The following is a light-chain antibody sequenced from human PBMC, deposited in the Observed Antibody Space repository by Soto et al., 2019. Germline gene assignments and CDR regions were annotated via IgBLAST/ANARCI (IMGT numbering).Light chain of an antibody. CDR3: QPYGSSQIT. CDR1: QSVSSSY. J-gene: IGKJ5*01. V-gene: IGKV3D-20*01. Sequence: ELVLTQAPATPSLSPRDRATLACGAGQSVSSSYLAWYQQKPGLAPRLLIYDAAGRATGIPDRFSGSGSGTDFTLTITRLEPDDFAVYYCQPYGSSQITFGQGTRREIK. CDR2: DAA.